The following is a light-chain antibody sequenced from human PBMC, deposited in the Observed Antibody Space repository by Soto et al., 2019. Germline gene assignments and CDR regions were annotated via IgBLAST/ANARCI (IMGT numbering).Light chain of an antibody. CDR2: EVN. V-gene: IGLV2-23*02. J-gene: IGLJ1*01. CDR3: CSFTSSNTHV. Sequence: QSVLTQPASVSGSPGQSITISCTGTSSGFGNYNLVSWYQQHPGKVPKLILFEVNKRPSGVSGRFSGSKSGNTASLTISGLQAEDEADYYCCSFTSSNTHVFGTGTKVTVL. CDR1: SSGFGNYNL.